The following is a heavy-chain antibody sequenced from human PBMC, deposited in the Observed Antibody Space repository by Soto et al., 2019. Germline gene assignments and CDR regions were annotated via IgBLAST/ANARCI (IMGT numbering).Heavy chain of an antibody. Sequence: LRLSCAASGFTFSSYSMNWVRQAPGKGLEWVSYISSSSSTIYYADSVKGRFTISRDNAKNSLYLQMNSLRDEDTAVYYCARGGSPLYYYYGMDVWGQGTTVTVSS. CDR3: ARGGSPLYYYYGMDV. CDR2: ISSSSSTI. D-gene: IGHD3-16*01. CDR1: GFTFSSYS. V-gene: IGHV3-48*02. J-gene: IGHJ6*02.